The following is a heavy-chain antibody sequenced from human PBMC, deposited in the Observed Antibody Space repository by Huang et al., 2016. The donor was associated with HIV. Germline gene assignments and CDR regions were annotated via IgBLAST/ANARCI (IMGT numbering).Heavy chain of an antibody. D-gene: IGHD5-18*01. Sequence: QTQLVKSGAEVKKPGASVKVSCKASGYTFSSFGISWVRQAPGKGLEWGGGIKVYNGKTKCEQKCQGRLTMTTDTSTSTAYMELRSLRSDDTAVYYGARGGGIQLWLLGYYYMDVWGNGTTVTVSS. J-gene: IGHJ6*03. CDR1: GYTFSSFG. V-gene: IGHV1-18*01. CDR2: IKVYNGKT. CDR3: ARGGGIQLWLLGYYYMDV.